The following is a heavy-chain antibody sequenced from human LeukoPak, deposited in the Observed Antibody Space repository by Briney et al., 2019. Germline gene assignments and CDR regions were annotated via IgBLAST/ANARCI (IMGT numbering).Heavy chain of an antibody. D-gene: IGHD6-13*01. CDR1: GGSISSYY. CDR3: ASIAAAYHFDY. V-gene: IGHV4-59*01. J-gene: IGHJ4*02. Sequence: SSETLSLTCTVSGGSISSYYWSWIRQPPGKGLEWIGYIYYSGSTNYNPSLKSRVTISVDTSKNQFSLKLSSVTTADTAVYYCASIAAAYHFDYWGQGTLVTVSS. CDR2: IYYSGST.